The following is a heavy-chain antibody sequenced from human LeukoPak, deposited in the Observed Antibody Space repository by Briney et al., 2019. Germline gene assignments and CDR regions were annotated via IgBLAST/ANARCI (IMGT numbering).Heavy chain of an antibody. Sequence: GRSLRLSCAASGFTFTYAWMSWVRQAPGKGLEWVGRIKSETDGGTTAYGSPVKGRFTISRDDSKKTLFLQINTLKTEDTANYYCTISGSHIDYWGQGTLVTVSS. D-gene: IGHD1-26*01. V-gene: IGHV3-15*01. J-gene: IGHJ4*02. CDR3: TISGSHIDY. CDR1: GFTFTYAW. CDR2: IKSETDGGTT.